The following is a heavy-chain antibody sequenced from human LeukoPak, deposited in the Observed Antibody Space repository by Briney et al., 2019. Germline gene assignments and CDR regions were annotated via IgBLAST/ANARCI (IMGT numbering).Heavy chain of an antibody. Sequence: GGSLRLSCAVSGFPFSTNAMSWVCRAPGKGLEWVSGVSGSGDGTYYADSVKGRFTISRDNSKNTLYLQMNSLRAEDTAVYYCAKVSGNYGDPFDYWGQGTLVTVSS. CDR1: GFPFSTNA. CDR2: VSGSGDGT. J-gene: IGHJ4*02. D-gene: IGHD4-17*01. V-gene: IGHV3-23*01. CDR3: AKVSGNYGDPFDY.